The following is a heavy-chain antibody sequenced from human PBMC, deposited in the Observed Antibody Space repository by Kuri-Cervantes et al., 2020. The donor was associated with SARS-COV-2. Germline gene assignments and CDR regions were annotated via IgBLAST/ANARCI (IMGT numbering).Heavy chain of an antibody. Sequence: GSLRLSCTVSGGSISSYYWSWIRQPAGKGLEWIGRIYTSGSTNYNPSLKSRVTMSVDTSKNQFSLKLSSVTAADTAVYYCARVRSSSFAWYYYYMDVWGKGTTVTVSS. CDR3: ARVRSSSFAWYYYYMDV. V-gene: IGHV4-4*07. J-gene: IGHJ6*03. D-gene: IGHD6-13*01. CDR1: GGSISSYY. CDR2: IYTSGST.